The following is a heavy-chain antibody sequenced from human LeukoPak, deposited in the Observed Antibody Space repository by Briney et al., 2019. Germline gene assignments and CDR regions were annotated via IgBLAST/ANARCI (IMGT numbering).Heavy chain of an antibody. V-gene: IGHV3-21*04. CDR2: ISSSSSYI. CDR1: GFTFSSYS. Sequence: GGSLRLSCAASGFTFSSYSMNWVRQAPGKGLEWVSSISSSSSYIYYADSVKGRFTISRDNAKNSLYLQMNSLRAEDTAVYYCARDVDWNYVDAFDIWGQGTMVTVSS. D-gene: IGHD1-7*01. CDR3: ARDVDWNYVDAFDI. J-gene: IGHJ3*02.